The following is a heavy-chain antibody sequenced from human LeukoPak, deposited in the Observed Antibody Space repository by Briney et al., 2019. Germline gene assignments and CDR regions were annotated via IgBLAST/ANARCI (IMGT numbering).Heavy chain of an antibody. CDR2: ISNDGGDT. CDR3: ATSWSFGPHYFDD. J-gene: IGHJ4*02. Sequence: GGSLRLSCTASGFTFSNYGMHCVRQSPGEGLVCVSRISNDGGDTSYADSVKGRFTISRDNAKNTLYLQMNSLRAGDTAVYYCATSWSFGPHYFDDWGQGTLVTVSS. D-gene: IGHD3/OR15-3a*01. CDR1: GFTFSNYG. V-gene: IGHV3-74*01.